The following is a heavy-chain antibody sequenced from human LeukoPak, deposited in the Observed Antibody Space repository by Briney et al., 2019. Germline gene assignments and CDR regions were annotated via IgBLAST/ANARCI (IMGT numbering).Heavy chain of an antibody. J-gene: IGHJ6*03. Sequence: KSSETLSPTCTVSGGSISSYYWSWIRQPPGKGLEWIGYIYYSGSTNYNPSLKSRVTISVDTSKNQFSLKLSSVTAADTAVYYCARGGVDTDYYYYYYMDVWGKGTTVTVSS. D-gene: IGHD5-18*01. V-gene: IGHV4-59*01. CDR3: ARGGVDTDYYYYYYMDV. CDR1: GGSISSYY. CDR2: IYYSGST.